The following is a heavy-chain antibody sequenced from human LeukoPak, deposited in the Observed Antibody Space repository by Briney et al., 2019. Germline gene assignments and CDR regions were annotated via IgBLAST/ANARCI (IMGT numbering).Heavy chain of an antibody. V-gene: IGHV4-34*01. CDR2: INHSGST. CDR1: GGSFSGYY. CDR3: ARGPPWFDP. J-gene: IGHJ5*02. Sequence: SETLSLTCAVYGGSFSGYYWSWIRQPPGKGLEWIGEINHSGSTNYNPSLKSRVTISVDTSKNQFSLELSSVTAADTAVYYCARGPPWFDPWGQGTLVTVSS.